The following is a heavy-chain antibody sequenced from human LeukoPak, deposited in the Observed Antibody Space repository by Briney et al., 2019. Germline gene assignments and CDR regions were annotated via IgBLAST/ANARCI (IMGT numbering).Heavy chain of an antibody. CDR3: TRVPLGNGYFES. CDR2: IYYSGTT. Sequence: SETLSLTCSVSGHPISSGFYWGWIRQTPGKGLEWIGSIYYSGTTSYNLSLKSRVTLSVDTSKNQFSLKMTSVTAADTAVYYCTRVPLGNGYFESWGQGTLVIVSS. D-gene: IGHD1-26*01. J-gene: IGHJ4*02. V-gene: IGHV4-38-2*02. CDR1: GHPISSGFY.